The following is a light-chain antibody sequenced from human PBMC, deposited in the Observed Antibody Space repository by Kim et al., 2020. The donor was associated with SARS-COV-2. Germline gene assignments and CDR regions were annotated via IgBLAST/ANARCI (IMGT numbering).Light chain of an antibody. CDR1: RLRRDY. V-gene: IGLV3-19*01. CDR2: GKN. CDR3: NSRDNSDNHVL. J-gene: IGLJ2*01. Sequence: ALGQTVKITCQGDRLRRDYATWEQQKPRQAPLLVIYGKNNRTSGVPDRFSGSSSGSKTSLTITGAQAEDEADYDCNSRDNSDNHVLFGGGTQLTVL.